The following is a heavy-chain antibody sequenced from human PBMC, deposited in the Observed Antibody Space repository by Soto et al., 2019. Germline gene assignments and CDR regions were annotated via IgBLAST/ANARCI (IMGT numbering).Heavy chain of an antibody. CDR1: GFSISRGYH. CDR3: ARLTYDSLDY. J-gene: IGHJ4*01. CDR2: IFHSGTT. D-gene: IGHD3-22*01. Sequence: SLTRAFSGFSISRGYHWGWIRQPPGKGLESIGNIFHSGTTYYNPSLKSRVTMSVDTSRNQFSLRLTSVTAADTAVYYCARLTYDSLDYWGQGTLVTVSS. V-gene: IGHV4-38-2*01.